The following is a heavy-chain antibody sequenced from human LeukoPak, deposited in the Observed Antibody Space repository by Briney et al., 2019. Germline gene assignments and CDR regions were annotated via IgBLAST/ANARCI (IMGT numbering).Heavy chain of an antibody. CDR2: IFYSGTT. Sequence: NPSETLSLTCTVSGGSISSNDYYWGWVRQPPGKGLEWLGSIFYSGTTYYNPSLKSRVTISVDTSKNQFSLKLSSVTAADTAVYYCARGGEVLCYYGSCANAFDIWGQGTMVTVSS. V-gene: IGHV4-39*07. CDR1: GGSISSNDYY. CDR3: ARGGEVLCYYGSCANAFDI. J-gene: IGHJ3*02. D-gene: IGHD3-10*01.